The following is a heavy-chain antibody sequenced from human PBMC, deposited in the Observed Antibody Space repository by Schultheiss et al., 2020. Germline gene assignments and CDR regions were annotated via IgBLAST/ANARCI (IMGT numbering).Heavy chain of an antibody. CDR3: ARDRSSRPGLDY. Sequence: SETLSLTCTVSGGSISSGGYYWSWIRQHPGKGLEWIGYIYYSGSTYYNPSLKSRVTISVDTSKNQFSLKLSSVTAADTAVYYCARDRSSRPGLDYWGKGTLVTVSS. J-gene: IGHJ4*02. CDR1: GGSISSGGYY. CDR2: IYYSGST. V-gene: IGHV4-31*03.